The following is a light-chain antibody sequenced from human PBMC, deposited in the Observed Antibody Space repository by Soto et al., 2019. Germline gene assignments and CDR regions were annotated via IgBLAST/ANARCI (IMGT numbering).Light chain of an antibody. CDR1: QSVTTY. CDR3: QQRTNWPIT. CDR2: DVS. V-gene: IGKV3-11*01. Sequence: IVMTQSPATLSVSPGERATLSCRASQSVTTYFAWYQQKPGQAPRLLIYDVSNRAPAIPDRFSGSGSGTDFTLTISSLEPEDFAVYYCQQRTNWPITFGQGTRLEIK. J-gene: IGKJ5*01.